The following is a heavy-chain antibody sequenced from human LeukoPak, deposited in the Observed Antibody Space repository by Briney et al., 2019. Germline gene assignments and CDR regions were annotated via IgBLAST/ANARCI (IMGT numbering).Heavy chain of an antibody. CDR2: ISAYNGNT. D-gene: IGHD5-12*01. Sequence: ASVTVSCKASGYTFTSYGISWVRQAPGQGLEWMGWISAYNGNTNYAQKLQGRVTMTTDTSTSTAYMELRSLRSDDTAVYYCARGVATITPLQMNNFDYWGQGTLVTVSS. V-gene: IGHV1-18*01. J-gene: IGHJ4*02. CDR3: ARGVATITPLQMNNFDY. CDR1: GYTFTSYG.